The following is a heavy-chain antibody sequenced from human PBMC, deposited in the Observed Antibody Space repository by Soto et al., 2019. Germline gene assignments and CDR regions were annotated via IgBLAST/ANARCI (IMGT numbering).Heavy chain of an antibody. CDR3: AKELFEGRYGSHYNFYVLGV. CDR1: AFTLDNYA. J-gene: IGHJ6*02. CDR2: IAYDEGYR. Sequence: PGRTLRLSCAPSAFTLDNYAMNWVRQAKGTGMEWESYIAYDEGYRLHAETQKVLITMLRDKAKKTLKLEMYRLRHEDTAVYYCAKELFEGRYGSHYNFYVLGVCGQGTTVTVS. D-gene: IGHD5-18*01. V-gene: IGHV3-30*18.